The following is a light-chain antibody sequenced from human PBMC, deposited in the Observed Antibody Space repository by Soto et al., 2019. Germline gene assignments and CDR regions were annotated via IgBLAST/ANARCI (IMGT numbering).Light chain of an antibody. J-gene: IGKJ1*01. CDR3: QQYTNYPWT. Sequence: EIVLTQSPATLSLSPGERATLSCRASQSVSSYLAWYQQKPGQAPRLLIYDASNRATGIPARFSGSGSGTDFTLTISSLEPEDFAVYYCQQYTNYPWTFGQGTKVEIK. CDR2: DAS. V-gene: IGKV3-11*01. CDR1: QSVSSY.